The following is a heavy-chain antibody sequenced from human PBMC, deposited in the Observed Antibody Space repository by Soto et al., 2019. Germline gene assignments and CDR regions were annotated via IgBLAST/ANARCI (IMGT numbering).Heavy chain of an antibody. CDR3: ARAGLDIVLINWFDP. V-gene: IGHV3-21*01. CDR2: ISSSSSYI. Sequence: PGGSLRLSCAASGFTFSSYSMNWVRQAPGKGLEWVSSISSSSSYIYYADSVKGRFTISRDNAKDSLYLQMNSLRAEDTAVYYCARAGLDIVLINWFDPWGQGTLVTVSS. J-gene: IGHJ5*02. D-gene: IGHD2-8*01. CDR1: GFTFSSYS.